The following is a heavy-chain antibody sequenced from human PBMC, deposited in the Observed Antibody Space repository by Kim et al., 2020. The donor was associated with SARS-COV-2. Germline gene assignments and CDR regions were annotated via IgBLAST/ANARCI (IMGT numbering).Heavy chain of an antibody. V-gene: IGHV1-18*04. CDR1: SETFGNYD. CDR2: IHPYNDNT. D-gene: IGHD3-10*01. Sequence: ASVKVSCKTSSETFGNYDITWVRQAPGQSLEWMGWIHPYNDNTKYAERFQGRLTMTTDTSTYTAYMELRTLRSDDTAVYYCARVKSSRDPSYYYYTMDVWGQGTTVTVSS. CDR3: ARVKSSRDPSYYYYTMDV. J-gene: IGHJ6*02.